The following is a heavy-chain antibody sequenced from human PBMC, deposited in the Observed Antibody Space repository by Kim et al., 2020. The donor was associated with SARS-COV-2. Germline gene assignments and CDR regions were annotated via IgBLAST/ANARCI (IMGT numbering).Heavy chain of an antibody. D-gene: IGHD6-19*01. CDR2: ISYDGSNK. J-gene: IGHJ6*02. CDR3: ARTGSSGWSDYYYYGMDV. V-gene: IGHV3-30-3*01. CDR1: GFTFSSYA. Sequence: GGSLRLSCAASGFTFSSYAMHWVRQAPGKGLEWVAVISYDGSNKYYADSVKGRFTISRDNSKNTLYLQMNSLRAEDTAVYYCARTGSSGWSDYYYYGMDVWGQGTTVTVSS.